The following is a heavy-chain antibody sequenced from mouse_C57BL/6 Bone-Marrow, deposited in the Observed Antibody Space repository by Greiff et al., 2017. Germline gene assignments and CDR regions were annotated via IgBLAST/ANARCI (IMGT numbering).Heavy chain of an antibody. V-gene: IGHV5-4*01. Sequence: EVKLLESGGGLVKPGGSLILSCAVSGFTFSSYALSWVRQTPETRLEWVATFSDGGSYTYSPDNVQGRFTISRDNAKNNLYLQIIHLKSEDTAVYYCAREPVGWYFDVWGTGTTVTVSS. CDR1: GFTFSSYA. D-gene: IGHD1-1*01. CDR2: FSDGGSYT. J-gene: IGHJ1*03. CDR3: AREPVGWYFDV.